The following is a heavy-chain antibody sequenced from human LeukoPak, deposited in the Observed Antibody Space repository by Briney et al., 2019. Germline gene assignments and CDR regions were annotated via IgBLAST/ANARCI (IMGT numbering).Heavy chain of an antibody. CDR2: IDQDGGGK. CDR3: ARGDWAPFDY. Sequence: GGSLRLSCAASGFTFSDYWMNWVRQAPGKGLEWVANIDQDGGGKYYLDSVKGRFTISRDNAKSSLSLQIDSLRAEDTAVYYCARGDWAPFDYWGQGSLLTVSS. J-gene: IGHJ4*02. CDR1: GFTFSDYW. D-gene: IGHD2-21*02. V-gene: IGHV3-7*01.